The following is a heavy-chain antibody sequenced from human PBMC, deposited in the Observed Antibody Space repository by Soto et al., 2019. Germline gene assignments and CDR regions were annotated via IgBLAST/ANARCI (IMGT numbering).Heavy chain of an antibody. CDR3: ARDDYFGSGMHFMVY. D-gene: IGHD3-10*01. J-gene: IGHJ4*02. CDR2: ISSGSDYI. CDR1: GFTFSSFS. Sequence: GGSLRLSCAASGFTFSSFSMNWVRQAPGKGLEWVSSISSGSDYIYYADSVKGRFTISRDNAKNSLYLQMTSLRADDTAVYFCARDDYFGSGMHFMVYWGQGTVVTVSS. V-gene: IGHV3-21*06.